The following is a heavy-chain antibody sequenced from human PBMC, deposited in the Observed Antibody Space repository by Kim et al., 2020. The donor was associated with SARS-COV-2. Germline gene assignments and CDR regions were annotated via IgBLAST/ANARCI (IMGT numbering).Heavy chain of an antibody. CDR3: AKSRVTSSASSDY. J-gene: IGHJ4*02. D-gene: IGHD2-2*01. V-gene: IGHV3-30*02. Sequence: YVASLKGRFTISSDNSKNMLYLQLNSRSAEDTAVYYCAKSRVTSSASSDYWGQGTLVTVSS.